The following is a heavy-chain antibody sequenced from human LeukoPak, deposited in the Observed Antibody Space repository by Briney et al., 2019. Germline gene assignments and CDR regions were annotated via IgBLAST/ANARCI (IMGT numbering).Heavy chain of an antibody. CDR1: GFTFRSYA. CDR2: ISGSGGST. J-gene: IGHJ3*02. CDR3: AKGYLLWKFYGDYPEGDAFDI. D-gene: IGHD4-17*01. V-gene: IGHV3-23*01. Sequence: GGSLRLSCAASGFTFRSYAMSWVRQAPGKGLEWVSAISGSGGSTYYADSVKGRFTISRDNSKNTLYLQMNSLRAEDTAVYYCAKGYLLWKFYGDYPEGDAFDIWGQGTMVTVSS.